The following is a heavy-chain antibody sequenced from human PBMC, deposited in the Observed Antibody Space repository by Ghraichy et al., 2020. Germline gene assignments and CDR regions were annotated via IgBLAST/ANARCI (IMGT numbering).Heavy chain of an antibody. D-gene: IGHD2-15*01. J-gene: IGHJ4*02. CDR3: AIEDRWSFFN. CDR1: GLTFKNYW. CDR2: LKPDGSVK. Sequence: GESLNISCVVSGLTFKNYWLTWVRQAPGKGPEWVANLKPDGSVKYYWDSVKGRFTISRDNAKNSLYLQMTSLRDEDTAVYYCAIEDRWSFFNWGKGTLVTVAS. V-gene: IGHV3-7*03.